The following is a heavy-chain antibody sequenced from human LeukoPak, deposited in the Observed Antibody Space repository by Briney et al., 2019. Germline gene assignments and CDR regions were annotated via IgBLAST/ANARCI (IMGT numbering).Heavy chain of an antibody. CDR1: RYTFTNFG. CDR3: ARDGTSTDDY. V-gene: IGHV1-18*01. J-gene: IGHJ4*02. D-gene: IGHD2-2*01. Sequence: ASVRVSCKTCRYTFTNFGINWVRQTPGQGVEWMGWISINNDNPNYGQKFQGRFDVITDSSTSTAYMELRNLRFDDTAVYYCARDGTSTDDYWGQGTLVTVSS. CDR2: ISINNDNP.